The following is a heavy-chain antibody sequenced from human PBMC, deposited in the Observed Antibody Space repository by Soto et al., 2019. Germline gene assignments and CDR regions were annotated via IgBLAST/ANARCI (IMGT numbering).Heavy chain of an antibody. D-gene: IGHD3-3*01. CDR1: GYSFTSYW. V-gene: IGHV5-51*01. Sequence: PGESLKISCKGSGYSFTSYWIGWVRQMPGKGLEWMGIIYPGDSNTRYSPSLQGQVTISVDKSISTAYLHWSSLKATDTAMYYCARHAYDFWSGHPNPRYYYGMDVWGQGTTVTVSS. CDR3: ARHAYDFWSGHPNPRYYYGMDV. CDR2: IYPGDSNT. J-gene: IGHJ6*02.